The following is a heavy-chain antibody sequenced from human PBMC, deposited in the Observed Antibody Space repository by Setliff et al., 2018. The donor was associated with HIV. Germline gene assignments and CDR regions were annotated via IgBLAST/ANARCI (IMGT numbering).Heavy chain of an antibody. D-gene: IGHD3-22*01. CDR1: GFTFSDYY. V-gene: IGHV3-11*01. CDR2: ISFSGDIT. Sequence: GGSLRLSCAASGFTFSDYYMSWIRQAPGKGLEWISYISFSGDITYYADSVKGRFTISRDDSRNTFYLQMSGLKTEDTAMYYCTTVGTLTLTLAYWGLGTLVTVSS. CDR3: TTVGTLTLTLAY. J-gene: IGHJ4*02.